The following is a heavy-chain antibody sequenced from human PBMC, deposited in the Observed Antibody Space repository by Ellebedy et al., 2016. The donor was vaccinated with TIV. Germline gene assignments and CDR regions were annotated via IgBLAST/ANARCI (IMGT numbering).Heavy chain of an antibody. D-gene: IGHD1-1*01. CDR2: TSYDGTNK. J-gene: IGHJ4*02. CDR3: ARGKWNGPFDS. V-gene: IGHV3-30*01. Sequence: LSLTCAASGFTFNGYSLHWVRQAPGKGLEWVAITSYDGTNKYYADSVKGRFTISRDNSKKTLYLQMNSLRAGDTAVYFCARGKWNGPFDSWGQGTLVTVSS. CDR1: GFTFNGYS.